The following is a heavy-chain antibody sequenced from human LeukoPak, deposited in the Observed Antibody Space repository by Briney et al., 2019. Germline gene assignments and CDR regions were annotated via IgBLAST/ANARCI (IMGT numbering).Heavy chain of an antibody. CDR3: ASGLLPVI. D-gene: IGHD1-26*01. J-gene: IGHJ3*02. Sequence: GLEWVANIKQDGSEKYYVDSVKGRFTISRDNAKNSLYLQMNSLRAEDTAVYYCASGLLPVIWGQGTMVTVSS. V-gene: IGHV3-7*03. CDR2: IKQDGSEK.